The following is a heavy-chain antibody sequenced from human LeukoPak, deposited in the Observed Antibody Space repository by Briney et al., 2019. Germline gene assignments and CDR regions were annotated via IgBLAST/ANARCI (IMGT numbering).Heavy chain of an antibody. CDR1: GGPFSGYY. D-gene: IGHD3-10*01. V-gene: IGHV3-53*01. CDR2: IYSGGST. CDR3: ARSTGGVRGVIREGFDY. J-gene: IGHJ4*02. Sequence: ETLSLTCAVYGGPFSGYYWSWVRQAPGKGLEWVSVIYSGGSTYYADSVKGRFTISRDNSKNTLYLQMNSLRAEDTAVYYCARSTGGVRGVIREGFDYWGQGTLVTVSS.